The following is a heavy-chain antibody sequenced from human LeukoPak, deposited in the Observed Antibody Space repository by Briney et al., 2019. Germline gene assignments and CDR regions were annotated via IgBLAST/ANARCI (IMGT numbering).Heavy chain of an antibody. J-gene: IGHJ2*01. CDR1: GFTFKNNW. CDR2: IRSQVDGGTP. CDR3: ATVYWYFDL. Sequence: GSLRLSCAAAGFTFKNNWMSWVRQAPGKGLEWVGLIRSQVDGGTPDYAAPVKGRFTISRDDSKNTLYLQMSSLKTEDTAVYYCATVYWYFDLWGLGTLVSVSA. V-gene: IGHV3-15*01.